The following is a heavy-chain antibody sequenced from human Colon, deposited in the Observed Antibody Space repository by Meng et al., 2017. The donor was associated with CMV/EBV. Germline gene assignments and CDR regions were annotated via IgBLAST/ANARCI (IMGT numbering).Heavy chain of an antibody. V-gene: IGHV3-21*01. CDR3: AREPGTYGYFDF. CDR1: GFTFSSYS. Sequence: QLVESGGGLVKPGGSRRLSCAASGFTFSSYSMNWVRQSPGKGLEWVSSISTTVSYVYYADSVKGRFTISRDNAKNSLYLQMDSLRAEDTAVYYCAREPGTYGYFDFWGQGTLVTVSS. CDR2: ISTTVSYV. D-gene: IGHD3-10*01. J-gene: IGHJ4*02.